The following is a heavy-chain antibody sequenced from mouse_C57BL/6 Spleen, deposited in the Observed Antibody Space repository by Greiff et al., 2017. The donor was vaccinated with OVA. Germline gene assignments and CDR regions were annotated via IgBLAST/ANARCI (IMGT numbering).Heavy chain of an antibody. CDR2: IDPENGDT. CDR3: TRYGNYDAMDY. J-gene: IGHJ4*01. Sequence: VQLQQSGAELVRPGASVKLSCTASGFNIKDDYMNWVKQRPEQGLEWIGWIDPENGDTEYASKFQGKATITADTSSNTAYLQLSSLTSEDTAVYYCTRYGNYDAMDYWGQGTSVTVSS. V-gene: IGHV14-4*01. CDR1: GFNIKDDY. D-gene: IGHD2-10*02.